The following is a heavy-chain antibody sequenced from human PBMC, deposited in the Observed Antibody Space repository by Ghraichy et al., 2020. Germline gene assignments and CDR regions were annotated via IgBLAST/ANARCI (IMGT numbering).Heavy chain of an antibody. D-gene: IGHD6-13*01. CDR2: LSGSGGST. CDR1: GFTFSSYA. Sequence: GESLNISCAASGFTFSSYAMSWVRQAPGKGLEWVSALSGSGGSTYYADSVKGRFTISRDNSKNTLYLQINSLRAEDTAVYYCAKSVEPFAATQASYFDLWGRGTLVTVSS. V-gene: IGHV3-23*01. J-gene: IGHJ2*01. CDR3: AKSVEPFAATQASYFDL.